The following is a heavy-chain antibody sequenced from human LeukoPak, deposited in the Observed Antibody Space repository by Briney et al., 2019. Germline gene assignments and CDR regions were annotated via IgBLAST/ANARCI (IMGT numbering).Heavy chain of an antibody. D-gene: IGHD3-10*01. CDR3: ARDGDYYYGSGSSLSFDP. V-gene: IGHV1-18*01. CDR2: ISAYNGNT. Sequence: ASVKVSCKASGYTFTSYGISWVRQAPGQGLEWMGWISAYNGNTNYAQKLQGRVTMTTDTSTSTAYMELRSLRSDDTAVYYCARDGDYYYGSGSSLSFDPWGQGTLVTVSS. J-gene: IGHJ5*02. CDR1: GYTFTSYG.